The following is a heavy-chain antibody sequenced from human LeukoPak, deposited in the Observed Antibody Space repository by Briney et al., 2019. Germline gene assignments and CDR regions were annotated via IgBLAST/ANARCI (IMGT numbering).Heavy chain of an antibody. J-gene: IGHJ4*02. V-gene: IGHV3-21*01. D-gene: IGHD2-8*02. CDR2: IGSSSSHI. CDR3: ARQYWSNSAY. CDR1: GFPFSSYS. Sequence: PGGSLRLSCAASGFPFSSYSMNWVRQAPGKGLEWVSSIGSSSSHIFYADSVKGRFTVSRDNAKNSLYLQMNSLRAEDTAVYYCARQYWSNSAYWGQGTLVTVSS.